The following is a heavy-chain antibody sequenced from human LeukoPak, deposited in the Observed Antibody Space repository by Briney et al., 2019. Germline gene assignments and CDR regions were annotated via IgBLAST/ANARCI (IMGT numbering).Heavy chain of an antibody. CDR2: IYPGDSDT. Sequence: GESLKISCKGSGYSFTSYWIGWVRQMPGKGLEWMGIIYPGDSDTRYSPSFQGQVTISADKSISTAYLQWSSLKASDTAMYYYARHPASHDYDFWSGYPYYFDYWGQGTLVTVSS. V-gene: IGHV5-51*01. CDR3: ARHPASHDYDFWSGYPYYFDY. D-gene: IGHD3-3*01. J-gene: IGHJ4*02. CDR1: GYSFTSYW.